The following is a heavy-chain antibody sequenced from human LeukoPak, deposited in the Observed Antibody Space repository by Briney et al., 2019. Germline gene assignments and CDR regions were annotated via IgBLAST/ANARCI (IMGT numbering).Heavy chain of an antibody. CDR3: AREPVEQWPKLGIVH. D-gene: IGHD6-19*01. V-gene: IGHV5-51*01. J-gene: IGHJ4*02. CDR2: IYPGDSDT. Sequence: GESLKISCKGSGYSFTSYWIGWVRQTPGKGREWMGIIYPGDSDTRYSPSFQGQVTISADKSISTAYLQWSGLKASDTAMYYCAREPVEQWPKLGIVHWGQGTLVTVSS. CDR1: GYSFTSYW.